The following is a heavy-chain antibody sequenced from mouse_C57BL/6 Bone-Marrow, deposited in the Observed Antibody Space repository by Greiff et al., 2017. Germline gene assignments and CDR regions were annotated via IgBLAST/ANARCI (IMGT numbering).Heavy chain of an antibody. Sequence: EVQLVESGPELVKPGASVKISCKASGYSFTGYYMNWVKQSPEKSLEWIGEINPSTGGTTYNQKFKAKATLTVDKSSSTAYMQLKSLTSEDSAVYYCASWGTTVGAMDYWGQGTSVTVSS. D-gene: IGHD1-1*01. CDR2: INPSTGGT. V-gene: IGHV1-42*01. CDR1: GYSFTGYY. J-gene: IGHJ4*01. CDR3: ASWGTTVGAMDY.